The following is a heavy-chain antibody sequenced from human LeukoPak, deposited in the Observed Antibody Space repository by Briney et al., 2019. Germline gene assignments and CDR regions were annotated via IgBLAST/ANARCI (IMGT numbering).Heavy chain of an antibody. Sequence: GEALPISGQGSGYNFTNYLIAWVRQLPGKGLDWMGFIYPGDSDPRYSPSLQGQVTIPANKSISTAYLQWNSLKASDTAMYYCARSKSKPSFDYWGQGTLVTVSS. CDR1: GYNFTNYL. CDR2: IYPGDSDP. V-gene: IGHV5-51*01. D-gene: IGHD4-11*01. CDR3: ARSKSKPSFDY. J-gene: IGHJ4*02.